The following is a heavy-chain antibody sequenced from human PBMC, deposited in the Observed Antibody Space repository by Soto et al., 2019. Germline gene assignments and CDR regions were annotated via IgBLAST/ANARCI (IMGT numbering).Heavy chain of an antibody. CDR2: IWFDGSEK. J-gene: IGHJ4*02. D-gene: IGHD3-10*01. CDR3: ARDSYYGSGSYNYGGAGY. CDR1: GFTFSNYG. Sequence: QVQLMESEGGVVQPGRSLRLSCAASGFTFSNYGMHWVRQTPGKGLEWVAVIWFDGSEKYYADSVKGRFTISRDNTKNTLYLQMNSPRAEDTAVYYCARDSYYGSGSYNYGGAGYWGQGTLVTVSS. V-gene: IGHV3-33*01.